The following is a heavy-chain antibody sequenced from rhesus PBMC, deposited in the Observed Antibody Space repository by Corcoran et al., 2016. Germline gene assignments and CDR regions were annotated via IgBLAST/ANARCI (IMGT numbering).Heavy chain of an antibody. CDR2: IYGSSTST. D-gene: IGHD6S26*01. CDR1: GGSISDSYR. V-gene: IGHV4S10*01. CDR3: ARGSSDWSVDY. J-gene: IGHJ4*01. Sequence: QVQLQESGPGVVKPSETLSLTCAVSGGSISDSYRWSWIRQPPGKGMEWIGYIYGSSTSTNYNTSRKSRVTISKDTSKNQFSLKLSSVTAADTAVYYCARGSSDWSVDYWGQGVLVTVSS.